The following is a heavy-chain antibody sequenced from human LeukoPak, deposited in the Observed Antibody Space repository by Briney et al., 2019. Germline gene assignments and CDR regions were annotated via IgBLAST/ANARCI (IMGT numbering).Heavy chain of an antibody. Sequence: GGSLRLSCAASGFTFSSYGMHWVRQAPGKGLEWVAVIWYDGSNKYYADSVKGRFTISRDNSKNTLYLQMNSLRAEDTAVYYCARDRETYYYGSGSYYHLYYFDYWGQGTLVTVSS. CDR2: IWYDGSNK. V-gene: IGHV3-33*01. CDR3: ARDRETYYYGSGSYYHLYYFDY. CDR1: GFTFSSYG. D-gene: IGHD3-10*01. J-gene: IGHJ4*02.